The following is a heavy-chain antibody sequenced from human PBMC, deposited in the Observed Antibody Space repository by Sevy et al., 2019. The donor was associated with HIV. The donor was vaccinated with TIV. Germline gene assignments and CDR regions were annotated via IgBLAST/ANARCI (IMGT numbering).Heavy chain of an antibody. CDR1: GYTFTSYG. CDR3: ARDAHGDYPFDY. J-gene: IGHJ4*02. D-gene: IGHD4-17*01. CDR2: ISAYNGNT. V-gene: IGHV1-18*01. Sequence: ASVKVSCKASGYTFTSYGISWVRQTPGQGLEWMGWISAYNGNTNYAQKLQGRVTMTTDTSTSTAYMELRSLRSDDTAVYYCARDAHGDYPFDYWGQGTLVTVSS.